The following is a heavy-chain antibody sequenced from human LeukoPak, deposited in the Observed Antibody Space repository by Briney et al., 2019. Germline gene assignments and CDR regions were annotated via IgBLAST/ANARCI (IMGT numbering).Heavy chain of an antibody. Sequence: PGGSLRLSCAASGFTFSSYWMTWVRQAPGKGLEWVANIKPDGSVGYYVDSVRGRFIISRDNAGNPLYLQMNSLRVEDTAVYYCTQNLVAAAGDHWGQGTLLIVSS. CDR2: IKPDGSVG. J-gene: IGHJ4*02. V-gene: IGHV3-7*01. CDR3: TQNLVAAAGDH. D-gene: IGHD6-13*01. CDR1: GFTFSSYW.